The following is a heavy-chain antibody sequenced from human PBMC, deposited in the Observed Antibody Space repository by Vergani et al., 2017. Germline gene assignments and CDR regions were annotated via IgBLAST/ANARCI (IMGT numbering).Heavy chain of an antibody. D-gene: IGHD4-17*01. CDR3: ARDVPPYGDYGKGGG. J-gene: IGHJ4*02. CDR2: IKQDGSEK. CDR1: GFTFSSYW. V-gene: IGHV3-7*01. Sequence: EVQLVESGGGLVQPGGSLRLSCAASGFTFSSYWMSWVRQAPGKGLEWVANIKQDGSEKYYVDSVKGRFTISRDNAKNSLYLQMNSLRAEDTAVYYCARDVPPYGDYGKGGGWGQGTLVTVSS.